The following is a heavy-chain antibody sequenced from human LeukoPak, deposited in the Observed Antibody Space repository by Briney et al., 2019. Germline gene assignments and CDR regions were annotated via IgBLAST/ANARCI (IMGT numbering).Heavy chain of an antibody. J-gene: IGHJ6*02. CDR2: INHSGST. CDR1: GGSFSGYY. Sequence: SETLSLTCAVYGGSFSGYYWSWIRQPPGKGLEWIGEINHSGSTNYNPSLKSRVTISVDTSKNQFSLKLSSVTAADTAVYYCARETMGLMDVWGQGTTVTVSS. D-gene: IGHD3-10*01. V-gene: IGHV4-34*01. CDR3: ARETMGLMDV.